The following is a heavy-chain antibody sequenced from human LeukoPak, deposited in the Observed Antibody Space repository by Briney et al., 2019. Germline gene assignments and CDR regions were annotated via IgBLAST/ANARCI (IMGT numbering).Heavy chain of an antibody. CDR3: AGVRLRFLGV. V-gene: IGHV4-59*12. J-gene: IGHJ4*02. CDR1: GGSISSYY. CDR2: IYYSGST. D-gene: IGHD3-3*01. Sequence: SETLSLTCTVSGGSISSYYWSWIRQPPGKGLEWIGYIYYSGSTNYNPSLKSRVTISVDTSKNQFSLKLSSVTAADTAVYYCAGVRLRFLGVGGRGTRVPAPS.